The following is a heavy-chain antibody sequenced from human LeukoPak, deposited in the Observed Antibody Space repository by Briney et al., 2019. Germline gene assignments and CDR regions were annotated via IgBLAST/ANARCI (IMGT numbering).Heavy chain of an antibody. Sequence: PGGSLRLSCAAPGLTVSSNYMSWVRQAPGKGLEWVSVIYSGGSTYYADSVKGRFTISRDNSKNTLYLQMNSLRAEDTAVYYCAKGLTYYYDSSGYYLEYWGQGTLVTVSS. D-gene: IGHD3-22*01. J-gene: IGHJ4*02. CDR1: GLTVSSNY. CDR2: IYSGGST. CDR3: AKGLTYYYDSSGYYLEY. V-gene: IGHV3-53*01.